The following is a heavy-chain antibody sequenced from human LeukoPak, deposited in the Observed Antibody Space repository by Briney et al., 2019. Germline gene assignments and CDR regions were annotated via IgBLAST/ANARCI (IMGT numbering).Heavy chain of an antibody. D-gene: IGHD1-26*01. Sequence: GGSLRLSCAASGFTFSTYSMNCVRQAPGKGLEWVSSISSGSSYIYYADSVKGRFTISRDNAKNSLYLQMNSLRAEDTAVYYCARGARARYYFDYWGQGTLVTVSS. J-gene: IGHJ4*02. V-gene: IGHV3-21*01. CDR3: ARGARARYYFDY. CDR1: GFTFSTYS. CDR2: ISSGSSYI.